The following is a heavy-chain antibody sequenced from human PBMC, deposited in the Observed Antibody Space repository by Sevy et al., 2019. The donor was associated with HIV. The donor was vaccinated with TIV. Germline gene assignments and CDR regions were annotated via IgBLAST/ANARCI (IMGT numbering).Heavy chain of an antibody. J-gene: IGHJ3*02. CDR3: AKRSGIVGATKGAFDI. CDR2: ISGSGGST. Sequence: GGSLRLSCAASRFTFSSYAMSWVRQAPGKGLEWVSAISGSGGSTYYADSVKGRFTISRDNSKNTLYLQMNSLRAEDTAVYYCAKRSGIVGATKGAFDIWGPGTMVTVSS. V-gene: IGHV3-23*01. CDR1: RFTFSSYA. D-gene: IGHD1-26*01.